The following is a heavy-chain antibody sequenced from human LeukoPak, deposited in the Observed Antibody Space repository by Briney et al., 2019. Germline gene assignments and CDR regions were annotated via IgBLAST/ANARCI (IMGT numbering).Heavy chain of an antibody. J-gene: IGHJ4*02. V-gene: IGHV3-30-3*01. CDR1: GFTFGSYA. CDR2: ISYDGSNK. CDR3: ARDPSGWDYFDY. D-gene: IGHD6-19*01. Sequence: PGGSLRLSCTASGFTFGSYAMRWVRQAPGKGLEWVAVISYDGSNKYYADSVKGRFTISRDNSKNTLYLQMNSLRAEDTAMYYCARDPSGWDYFDYWGQGTLVTVSS.